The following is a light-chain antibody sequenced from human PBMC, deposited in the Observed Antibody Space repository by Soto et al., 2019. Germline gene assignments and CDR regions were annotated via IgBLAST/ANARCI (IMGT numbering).Light chain of an antibody. Sequence: ETVMTQSPASLSVSPGERATLSCRASQPVRNRLAWYQHKPGQAPRLLIYDASTRATGIPARFSGSGSGTEFTLTISSLQSEDFAVYYCQQYNDWLTFGGGTKVEIK. V-gene: IGKV3-15*01. CDR2: DAS. CDR3: QQYNDWLT. CDR1: QPVRNR. J-gene: IGKJ4*01.